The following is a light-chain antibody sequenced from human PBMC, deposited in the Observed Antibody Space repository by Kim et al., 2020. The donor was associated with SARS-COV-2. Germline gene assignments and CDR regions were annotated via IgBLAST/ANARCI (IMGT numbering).Light chain of an antibody. CDR3: QAWDSSTSVV. CDR2: QDS. V-gene: IGLV3-1*01. J-gene: IGLJ2*01. Sequence: SYELTQPPSVSVSPGQTASITCSGDKLGDKYACWYQQKPGQSPVLVIYQDSKRPSGIPERFSGSNSGNTATLTISGTQAMDEADYYCQAWDSSTSVVFGGVTQLTVL. CDR1: KLGDKY.